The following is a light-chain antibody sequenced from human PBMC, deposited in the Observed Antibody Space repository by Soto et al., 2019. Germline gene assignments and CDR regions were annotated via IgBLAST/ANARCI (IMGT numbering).Light chain of an antibody. CDR3: LQYNKPPLT. Sequence: EIVMTQSPATLSVSQGERATLSCRASESVSSNLAWYQQKPGQAPRLLIYGASTRATGVPARFSGSGSGTVFTITIISPHSEDYPVFYSLQYNKPPLTFGGGTKVE. CDR1: ESVSSN. CDR2: GAS. V-gene: IGKV3D-15*02. J-gene: IGKJ4*01.